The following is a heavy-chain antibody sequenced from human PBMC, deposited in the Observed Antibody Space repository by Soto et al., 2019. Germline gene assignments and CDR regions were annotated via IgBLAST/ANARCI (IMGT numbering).Heavy chain of an antibody. Sequence: GGSLRLSCAASGFTFSSYGMHWVRQAPGKGLEWVAVISYDGSNKYYADSVKGRFTISRDNSKNTLYLQMNSLRAEDTAVYYCAKDISSGSHYFPFDYWGQGTLVTVSS. D-gene: IGHD3-10*01. J-gene: IGHJ4*02. V-gene: IGHV3-30*18. CDR2: ISYDGSNK. CDR3: AKDISSGSHYFPFDY. CDR1: GFTFSSYG.